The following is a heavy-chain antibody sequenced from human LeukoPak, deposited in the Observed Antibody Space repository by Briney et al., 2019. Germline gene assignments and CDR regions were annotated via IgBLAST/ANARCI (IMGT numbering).Heavy chain of an antibody. CDR2: ISSSSSCI. D-gene: IGHD1-26*01. Sequence: GGSLRLSCAASGFTFSSYSMNWVRQAPGKGLEWVSSISSSSSCIYYADSVKGRFTISRDNAKNSLYLQMNSLRAEDTAVYYCARDWEEVTTFDYWGQGTLVTVSS. CDR1: GFTFSSYS. CDR3: ARDWEEVTTFDY. J-gene: IGHJ4*02. V-gene: IGHV3-21*01.